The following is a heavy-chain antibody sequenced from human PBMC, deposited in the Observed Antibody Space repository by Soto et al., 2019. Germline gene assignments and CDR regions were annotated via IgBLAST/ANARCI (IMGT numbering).Heavy chain of an antibody. J-gene: IGHJ5*02. D-gene: IGHD2-21*01. CDR2: VTGSGGQI. CDR1: GFTISTYA. Sequence: PGGSLRLSCAASGFTISTYAMTWVRQAPGKGPECVSGVTGSGGQIHYADSVKGRFTISKDNSKNTLYLQMSSLRDEDTALYYCAKDAVYNDGLWLMDSWGQGTLVTAPQ. V-gene: IGHV3-23*01. CDR3: AKDAVYNDGLWLMDS.